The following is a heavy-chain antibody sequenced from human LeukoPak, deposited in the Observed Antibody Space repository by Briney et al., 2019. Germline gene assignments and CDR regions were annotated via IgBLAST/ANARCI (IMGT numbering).Heavy chain of an antibody. V-gene: IGHV3-30*18. CDR3: AKEDLQGPAGY. CDR2: ISYDGSTK. J-gene: IGHJ4*02. CDR1: GFTFSSYG. Sequence: GGSLGLSCAASGFTFSSYGMHWVRQAPGKGLEWVAVISYDGSTKYYADSVKGRFTISRDNSKNTLYLQMNSLRAEDTAVYYCAKEDLQGPAGYWGQGTLVTVSS.